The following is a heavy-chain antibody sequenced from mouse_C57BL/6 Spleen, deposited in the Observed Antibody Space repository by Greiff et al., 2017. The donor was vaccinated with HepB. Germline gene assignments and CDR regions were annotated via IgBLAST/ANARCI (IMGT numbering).Heavy chain of an antibody. CDR1: GYSITSGYY. CDR2: ISYDGSN. V-gene: IGHV3-6*01. Sequence: EVQRVESGPGLVKPSQSLSLTCSVTGYSITSGYYWNWIRQFPGNKLEWMGYISYDGSNNYNPSLKNRISITRDTSKNQFFLKLNSVTTEDTATYYCARDRNYGSSSYWYFDVWGTGTTVTVSS. J-gene: IGHJ1*03. CDR3: ARDRNYGSSSYWYFDV. D-gene: IGHD1-1*01.